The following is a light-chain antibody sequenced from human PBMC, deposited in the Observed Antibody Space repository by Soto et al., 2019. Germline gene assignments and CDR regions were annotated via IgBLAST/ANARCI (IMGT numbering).Light chain of an antibody. J-gene: IGLJ2*01. V-gene: IGLV6-57*02. CDR1: SCSIASNY. CDR2: EDN. Sequence: NFMLTQPHSVSESPGKTVTISCTGSSCSIASNYVQWYQQRPGSAPTTVIYEDNQRHSGVPDRFSGSIDSSSNSASLTISGLKTEDEADYFCQSYDSSNVVFGGGTKLTVL. CDR3: QSYDSSNVV.